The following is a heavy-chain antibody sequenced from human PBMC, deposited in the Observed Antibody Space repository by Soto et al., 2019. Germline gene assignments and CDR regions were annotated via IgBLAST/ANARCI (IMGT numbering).Heavy chain of an antibody. Sequence: QVQLVESGEGVVQPGRSLRLSCAASGFTFSSYGMHWVRQAPGKGLEGVAVRWYDGSNKYYADSVKGRFTISRDNSKNTLYLPMNSLRAEDTAVYYCARDQQLEEPRNDYYYYGMDVWGQGTTVTVSS. J-gene: IGHJ6*02. CDR1: GFTFSSYG. D-gene: IGHD6-6*01. CDR2: RWYDGSNK. V-gene: IGHV3-33*01. CDR3: ARDQQLEEPRNDYYYYGMDV.